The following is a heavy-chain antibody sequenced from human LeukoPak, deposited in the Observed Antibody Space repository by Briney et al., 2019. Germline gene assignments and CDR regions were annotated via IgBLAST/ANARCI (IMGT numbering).Heavy chain of an antibody. CDR2: VGTSGHT. CDR3: VRSFYGDHPY. CDR1: GFTLSTYD. D-gene: IGHD4-17*01. J-gene: IGHJ4*02. V-gene: IGHV3-13*01. Sequence: GGSLRLSCAASGFTLSTYDMHWVRQGPGEGLEWVAAVGTSGHTFYPDSVKGQFTISRENARNSVYLQMNSLSAGDTAVYYCVRSFYGDHPYWGQGTLVTVSS.